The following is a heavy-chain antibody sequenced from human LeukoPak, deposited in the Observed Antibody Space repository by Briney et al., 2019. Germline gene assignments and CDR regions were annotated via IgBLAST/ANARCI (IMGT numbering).Heavy chain of an antibody. CDR2: ISAYNGNT. CDR3: ARGPYQLLSVDY. Sequence: ASVKVSCKASGYTFTSYGISWVRQAPGQGLEWMGWISAYNGNTNYAQKFQGRVTMTRDTSISTAYMELSRLRSDDTAVYYCARGPYQLLSVDYWGQGTLVTVSS. V-gene: IGHV1-18*01. D-gene: IGHD2-2*01. J-gene: IGHJ4*02. CDR1: GYTFTSYG.